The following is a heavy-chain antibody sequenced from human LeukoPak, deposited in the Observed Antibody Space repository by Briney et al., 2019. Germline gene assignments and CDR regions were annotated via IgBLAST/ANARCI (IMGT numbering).Heavy chain of an antibody. CDR2: IKQDGSEK. CDR3: ARDGPYYYDSSGYGS. J-gene: IGHJ5*02. D-gene: IGHD3-22*01. V-gene: IGHV3-7*01. CDR1: GFTFSSYW. Sequence: GGSLRLSCAASGFTFSSYWMSWVRQAPGKGLEWVANIKQDGSEKDYVDSVKGRFTISRDNAKNSLYLQMNSLRAEDTAVYYCARDGPYYYDSSGYGSWGQGTLVTVSS.